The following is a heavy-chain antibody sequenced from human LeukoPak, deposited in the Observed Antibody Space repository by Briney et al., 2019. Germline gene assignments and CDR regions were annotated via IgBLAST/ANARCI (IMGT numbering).Heavy chain of an antibody. D-gene: IGHD6-13*01. V-gene: IGHV3-21*04. CDR3: AKCEGHSSSWYFRSPHYYGMDV. Sequence: GGSLRLSCAASGFTFSSYSMDWVRQAPGKGLEGVSSISSSSSYIYYADSVKGRVTISRDNSKNTLYLQMNSLRAEDTAVYYCAKCEGHSSSWYFRSPHYYGMDVWGQGTTVTVSS. CDR2: ISSSSSYI. CDR1: GFTFSSYS. J-gene: IGHJ6*02.